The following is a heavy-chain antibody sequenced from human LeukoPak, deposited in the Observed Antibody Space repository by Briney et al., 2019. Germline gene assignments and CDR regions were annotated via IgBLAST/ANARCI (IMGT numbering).Heavy chain of an antibody. CDR1: GGSISSNLHY. CDR3: ARVSLPANYASSGYYPSDY. V-gene: IGHV4-39*07. J-gene: IGHJ4*02. Sequence: SETLSLTCTVAGGSISSNLHYWDWIRQAPGKGLEWIGSLLYTGNTWYNPSLKSRVTISVDTSKNQFSLKLSSVTAADTAVYYCARVSLPANYASSGYYPSDYWGQGTLVTVSS. CDR2: LLYTGNT. D-gene: IGHD3-22*01.